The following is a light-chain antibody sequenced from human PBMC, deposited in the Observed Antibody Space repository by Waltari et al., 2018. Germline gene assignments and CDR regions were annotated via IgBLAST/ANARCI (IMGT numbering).Light chain of an antibody. J-gene: IGKJ1*01. CDR2: WES. CDR1: QSVLSSSNNKNF. Sequence: DIVMTQSPDSLTVSLGERATVNCKSSQSVLSSSNNKNFLAGYQQKPGPPPKLLIYWESTRGSGVPDRFSGSGSGTDFTLTISSLQAEDVAVYYCQQYYITPPTFGQGTKVEIK. CDR3: QQYYITPPT. V-gene: IGKV4-1*01.